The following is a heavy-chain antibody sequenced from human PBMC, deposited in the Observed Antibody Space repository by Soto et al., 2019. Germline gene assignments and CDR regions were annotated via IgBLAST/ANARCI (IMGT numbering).Heavy chain of an antibody. J-gene: IGHJ4*02. Sequence: SVKVSCKASGGTFSSYTISWVRQAPGQGLEWMGRFIPLLGIANYAQKLQGRVTITADKSTSTAFMELSGLRSEDTAVYYCANIFSGALPGFDYWGQGTRVTVSS. CDR1: GGTFSSYT. V-gene: IGHV1-69*02. D-gene: IGHD3-9*01. CDR2: FIPLLGIA. CDR3: ANIFSGALPGFDY.